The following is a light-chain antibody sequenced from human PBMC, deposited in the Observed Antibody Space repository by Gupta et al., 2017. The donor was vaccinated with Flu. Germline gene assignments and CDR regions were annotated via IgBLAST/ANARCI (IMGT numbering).Light chain of an antibody. CDR1: QSISSN. V-gene: IGKV3-15*01. J-gene: IGKJ2*03. CDR3: QQYNTWPSS. CDR2: EAS. Sequence: IVLTHSSVTLSLSPGERATLSCRASQSISSNVAWYHQKPGQAPRVLIYEASTRATGIPARFSGSGSGTEFALTISSLQSEDFAVYYCQQYNTWPSSFGQGTKLEIK.